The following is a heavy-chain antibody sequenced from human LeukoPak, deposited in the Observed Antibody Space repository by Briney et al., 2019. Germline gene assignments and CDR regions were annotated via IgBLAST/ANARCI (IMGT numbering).Heavy chain of an antibody. V-gene: IGHV4-39*01. CDR3: ARQQGDYGDYSFMDV. Sequence: SETLSLTCTVSGGSISSSNYYWGWIRQPPGKGLEWLGSMSYRRSSYYNPSLMSRVTISVDTSKNQSSLKLSSVTAADTAVYYCARQQGDYGDYSFMDVWGQGTTVTVYS. CDR1: GGSISSSNYY. D-gene: IGHD4-17*01. J-gene: IGHJ6*02. CDR2: MSYRRSS.